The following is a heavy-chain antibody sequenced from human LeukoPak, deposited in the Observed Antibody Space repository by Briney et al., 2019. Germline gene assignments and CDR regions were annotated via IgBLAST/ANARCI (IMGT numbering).Heavy chain of an antibody. CDR3: ARAVPRYSSGWYGFYYYYGMDV. Sequence: PSETLSLTCAVYGGSFSGYYWSWIRQPPGKGLEWIGEINHSGSTNYNPSLKSRVTISVDTSKNRFSLKLSSVTAADTAVYYCARAVPRYSSGWYGFYYYYGMDVWGQGTTVTVSS. CDR1: GGSFSGYY. D-gene: IGHD6-19*01. V-gene: IGHV4-34*01. CDR2: INHSGST. J-gene: IGHJ6*02.